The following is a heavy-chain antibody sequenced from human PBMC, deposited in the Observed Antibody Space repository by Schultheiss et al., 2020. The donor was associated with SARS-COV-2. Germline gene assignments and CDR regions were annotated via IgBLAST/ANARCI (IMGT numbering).Heavy chain of an antibody. CDR1: GYSFTSYW. Sequence: GGSLRLSCKGSGYSFTSYWIGWVRQMPGKGLEWMGIIYPGDSDTRYSPSFQGQVTISADKSISTAFLQWTSLKASDTAMYYCARHYERGGGHSGWFKFWGRGTLVTVSS. D-gene: IGHD3-3*01. V-gene: IGHV5-51*01. CDR3: ARHYERGGGHSGWFKF. CDR2: IYPGDSDT. J-gene: IGHJ5*01.